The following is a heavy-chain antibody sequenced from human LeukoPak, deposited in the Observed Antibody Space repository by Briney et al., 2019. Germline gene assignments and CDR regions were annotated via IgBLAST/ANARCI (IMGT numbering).Heavy chain of an antibody. V-gene: IGHV6-1*01. D-gene: IGHD3-3*02. CDR1: GDSVSSNSAA. J-gene: IGHJ2*01. CDR2: TYYRSKWYN. Sequence: SQTLSPTCAISGDSVSSNSAAWNWIRQSPSRGLEWLGRTYYRSKWYNDYAISVKSRITINPDTSKNQFSLQLNSVTPEDTAVYYCARGPTFVWYFDLWGRGTLVTVSS. CDR3: ARGPTFVWYFDL.